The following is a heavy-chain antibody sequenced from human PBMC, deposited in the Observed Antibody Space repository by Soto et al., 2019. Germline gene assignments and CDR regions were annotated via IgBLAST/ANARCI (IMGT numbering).Heavy chain of an antibody. J-gene: IGHJ4*02. CDR1: GGSISSYY. CDR2: IYNSGSP. V-gene: IGHV4-4*09. Sequence: SVTLSLTCSVSGGSISSYYWSWIRQSPGKGLEWIGHIYNSGSPNYNPSLKSRVTISVDTSMNQFSLALTSVTAADTAMYYCARGSTTEKVDSWGQGILVTVSS. CDR3: ARGSTTEKVDS.